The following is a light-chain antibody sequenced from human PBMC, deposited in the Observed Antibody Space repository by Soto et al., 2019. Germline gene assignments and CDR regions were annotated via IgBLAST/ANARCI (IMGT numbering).Light chain of an antibody. J-gene: IGKJ1*01. Sequence: ETVLTQSPGTLSLSPGERATLSCRASQSVRSSYLAWYQQNAGQAPRLLIYGASTRATGIPARISGSGSGTEFTLTISSLQSEDFAVYYCQQYDKWRTFGQGTKVDIK. CDR1: QSVRSSY. V-gene: IGKV3-15*01. CDR2: GAS. CDR3: QQYDKWRT.